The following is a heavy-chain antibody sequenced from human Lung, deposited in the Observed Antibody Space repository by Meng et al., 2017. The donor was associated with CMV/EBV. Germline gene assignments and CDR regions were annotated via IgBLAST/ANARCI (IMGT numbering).Heavy chain of an antibody. Sequence: SGXXLLXPTHTLTLTCTFPGFSLSISRLAVGWIRQLPGKALECPGIIHWNDDKRYSPSLKSRLTITKDTSKNQVVLTMTNMDPADTATYYFAHARYSSFYYFNYWXQGTXVTVSS. J-gene: IGHJ4*02. CDR1: GFSLSISRLA. V-gene: IGHV2-5*01. CDR3: AHARYSSFYYFNY. CDR2: IHWNDDK. D-gene: IGHD6-13*01.